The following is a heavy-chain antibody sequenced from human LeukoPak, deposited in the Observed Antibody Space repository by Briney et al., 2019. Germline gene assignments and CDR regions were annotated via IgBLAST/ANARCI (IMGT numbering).Heavy chain of an antibody. CDR3: ARDLGYCSGGACYSVFDY. J-gene: IGHJ4*02. CDR2: IKRDGSEK. D-gene: IGHD2-15*01. V-gene: IGHV3-7*01. Sequence: GGSLRLSCSASGFTFSTYWMSWVRQGPEKGLEWVANIKRDGSEKNYVDSVKGRFTISRDNAKNSLYLQMDSLRAEDTAVYYCARDLGYCSGGACYSVFDYWGQGTLVTVSS. CDR1: GFTFSTYW.